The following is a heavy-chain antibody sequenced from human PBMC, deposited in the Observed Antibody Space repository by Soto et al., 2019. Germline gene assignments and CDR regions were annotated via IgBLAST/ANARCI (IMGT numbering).Heavy chain of an antibody. CDR3: ARGFKVGATSVFDY. CDR1: GFTFSSYA. V-gene: IGHV3-30-3*01. Sequence: LRLSCAASGFTFSSYAMHWVRQAPGKGLEWVAVISYDGSNKYYADSVKGRFTISRDNSKNTLYLQMNSLRAEDTAVYYCARGFKVGATSVFDYWGQGTLVTVSS. D-gene: IGHD1-26*01. J-gene: IGHJ4*02. CDR2: ISYDGSNK.